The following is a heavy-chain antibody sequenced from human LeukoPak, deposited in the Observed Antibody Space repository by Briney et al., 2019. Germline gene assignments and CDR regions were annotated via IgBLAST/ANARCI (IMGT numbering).Heavy chain of an antibody. CDR2: INHSGST. V-gene: IGHV4-34*01. CDR3: ARGGAPGYCSSTSRQCFGYYFDY. CDR1: SFXXXY. D-gene: IGHD2-2*03. Sequence: SFXXXYWSWXXQXPGKGLEWIGEINHSGSTNYNPSLKSRVTISVDTSKNQFSLKLSSVTAADTAVYYCARGGAPGYCSSTSRQCFGYYFDYWGQGTLVTVSS. J-gene: IGHJ4*02.